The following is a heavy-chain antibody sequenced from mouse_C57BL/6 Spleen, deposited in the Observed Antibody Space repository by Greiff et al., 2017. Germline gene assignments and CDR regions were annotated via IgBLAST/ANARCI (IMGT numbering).Heavy chain of an antibody. Sequence: EVKLVESGGGLVKPGGSLKLSCAASGFTFSSYAMSWVRQTPEKRLEWVATISDGGSYTYYPDNVKGRFTISRDNAKNNLYLQMSHLKSEDTAVYYCARDRDLTGTKGYAMDYWGQGTSVTVSS. CDR1: GFTFSSYA. D-gene: IGHD4-1*01. V-gene: IGHV5-4*01. CDR3: ARDRDLTGTKGYAMDY. CDR2: ISDGGSYT. J-gene: IGHJ4*01.